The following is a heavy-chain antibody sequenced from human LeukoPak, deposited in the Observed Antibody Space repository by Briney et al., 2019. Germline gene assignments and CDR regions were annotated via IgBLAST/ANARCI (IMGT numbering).Heavy chain of an antibody. D-gene: IGHD2-2*02. J-gene: IGHJ6*03. CDR2: IYSTGST. CDR1: GGSISSGGYY. Sequence: SQTLSLTCTVSGGSISSGGYYWSWIRQPAGKGLEYLGRIYSTGSTNYNPSLKSRVTISVDTSKNQCSLKLSSVTAADTAVYYCARTGYCSSASCYTASRPYYYYYMDVWGKGTTVTVSS. CDR3: ARTGYCSSASCYTASRPYYYYYMDV. V-gene: IGHV4-61*02.